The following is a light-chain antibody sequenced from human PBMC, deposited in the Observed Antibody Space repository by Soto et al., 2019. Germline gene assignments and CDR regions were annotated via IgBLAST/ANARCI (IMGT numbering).Light chain of an antibody. J-gene: IGKJ2*03. CDR2: KAS. CDR3: QQYNSFPYS. Sequence: DIQMTQSPSTLSASVGGRVTITCRASQSIDRWLAWYQQKPGKAPNLLVYKASSLESGVPSRFSGSGFGTEFTLTITSLQPDDFATHYCQQYNSFPYSFGQGTRLEIK. CDR1: QSIDRW. V-gene: IGKV1-5*03.